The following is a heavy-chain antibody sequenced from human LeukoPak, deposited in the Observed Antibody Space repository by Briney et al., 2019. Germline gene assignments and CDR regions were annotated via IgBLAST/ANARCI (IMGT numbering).Heavy chain of an antibody. CDR2: IKQDGSEK. CDR1: GFTFSSYW. V-gene: IGHV3-7*01. J-gene: IGHJ4*02. CDR3: ARGTDIVVVVAATTSYYFDY. Sequence: PGGSLRLSCAASGFTFSSYWMSWVRQAPGKGLEWVANIKQDGSEKYYVDSVRGRFTISRDNAKNSLYLQMNSLRAEDTAVHYCARGTDIVVVVAATTSYYFDYWGQGTLVTVSS. D-gene: IGHD2-15*01.